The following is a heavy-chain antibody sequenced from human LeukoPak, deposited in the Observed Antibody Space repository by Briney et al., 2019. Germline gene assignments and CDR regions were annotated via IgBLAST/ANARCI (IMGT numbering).Heavy chain of an antibody. CDR2: ISSSGSTI. D-gene: IGHD3-10*01. V-gene: IGHV3-11*01. J-gene: IGHJ4*02. CDR3: ARSPLWFGELLDY. Sequence: GGSLRLSCAASGFTFSDYYMSWIRQAPGKGLEWASYISSSGSTIYYADSVKGRFTISRDNAKNSLYLQMNSLRAEDTAVYYCARSPLWFGELLDYWGQGTLVTVSS. CDR1: GFTFSDYY.